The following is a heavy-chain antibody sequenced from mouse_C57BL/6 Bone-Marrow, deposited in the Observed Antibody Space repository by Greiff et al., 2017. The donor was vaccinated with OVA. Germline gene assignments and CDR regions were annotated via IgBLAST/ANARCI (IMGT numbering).Heavy chain of an antibody. D-gene: IGHD1-1*01. CDR3: TRSFGSRCGVAY. J-gene: IGHJ3*01. CDR1: GYTFTDYE. CDR2: IDPETGGT. Sequence: VKVVESGAELVRPGASVTLSCKASGYTFTDYEMHWVKQTPVHGLEWIGDIDPETGGTAYHQKFKGKAILTADKSSSPAYMELRSLTSEDSAVYYCTRSFGSRCGVAYWGQGTIVTVSA. V-gene: IGHV1-15*01.